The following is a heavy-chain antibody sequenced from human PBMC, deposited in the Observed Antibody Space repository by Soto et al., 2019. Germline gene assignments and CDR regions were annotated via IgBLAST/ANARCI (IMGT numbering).Heavy chain of an antibody. Sequence: SETLSLTCAVYGGSFSCYYWSWIRQPPGKGLEWIGEINHSGSTNYNPSLKSRVTISVDTSKNQFSLKLSSVTAADTAVYYCARGRHTGYCSGGSCYGDYYYGMDVWGQGTTVTVSS. D-gene: IGHD2-15*01. J-gene: IGHJ6*02. CDR1: GGSFSCYY. CDR2: INHSGST. V-gene: IGHV4-34*01. CDR3: ARGRHTGYCSGGSCYGDYYYGMDV.